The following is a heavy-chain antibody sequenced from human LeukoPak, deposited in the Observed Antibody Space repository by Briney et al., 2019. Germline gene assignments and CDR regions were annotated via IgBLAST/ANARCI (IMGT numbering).Heavy chain of an antibody. J-gene: IGHJ6*03. CDR2: INPSGGST. V-gene: IGHV1-46*01. CDR1: GYTFTSYY. Sequence: EASVKVSCKASGYTFTSYYMHWVRQAPGQGLEWMGIINPSGGSTSYAQKFQGRVTMTRDTSISTAYMELSRLRSDDTAVYYCAAHYQTPFDPDKNYYYYYMDVWGKGTTVTISS. CDR3: AAHYQTPFDPDKNYYYYYMDV. D-gene: IGHD3-9*01.